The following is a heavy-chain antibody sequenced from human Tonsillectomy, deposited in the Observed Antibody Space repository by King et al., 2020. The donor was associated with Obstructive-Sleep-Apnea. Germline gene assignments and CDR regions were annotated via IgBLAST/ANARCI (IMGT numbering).Heavy chain of an antibody. CDR2: IYHSGST. D-gene: IGHD6-13*01. Sequence: QLQESGPGLVKPSETLSLTCAVSGGSISSSNWWSWVRQPPGKGLEWIGEIYHSGSTNYNPPLKSRVTISVDKSKNQFSLKLSSVTAADTAVYYCAGRLAAAGISPIDYWGQGTLVTVSS. CDR1: GGSISSSNW. J-gene: IGHJ4*02. CDR3: AGRLAAAGISPIDY. V-gene: IGHV4-4*02.